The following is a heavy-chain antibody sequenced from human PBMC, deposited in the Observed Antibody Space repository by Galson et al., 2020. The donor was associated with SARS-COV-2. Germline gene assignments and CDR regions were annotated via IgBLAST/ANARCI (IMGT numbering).Heavy chain of an antibody. CDR3: AKLLNPYYYDSSGRGLSSLGVFDI. CDR1: GGSVNSGSSY. CDR2: VFYTGDA. Sequence: ASETLSPTCTVSGGSVNSGSSYWTWIRPPPAKGLARNGYVFYTGDATHSPTFTSRVTISIDTSKNQFSLKVRSVTAADTAVYYCAKLLNPYYYDSSGRGLSSLGVFDIWGQGTLVTVSS. J-gene: IGHJ3*02. V-gene: IGHV4-61*01. D-gene: IGHD3-22*01.